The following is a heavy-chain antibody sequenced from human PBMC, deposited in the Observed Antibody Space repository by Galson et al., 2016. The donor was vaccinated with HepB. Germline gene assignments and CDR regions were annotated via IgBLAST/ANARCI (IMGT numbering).Heavy chain of an antibody. CDR1: GFTVSSSC. V-gene: IGHV3-53*01. Sequence: SLRLSCAASGFTVSSSCISWVRQAPGKGLEWVPILYSGGGSTHYADSVKGRFAISRDNSKNTLYLQMNSLRAEDTAVYFCARVYDGSGFLSRGWYFDLWGRGTLVTVSS. J-gene: IGHJ2*01. CDR2: LYSGGGST. CDR3: ARVYDGSGFLSRGWYFDL. D-gene: IGHD3-22*01.